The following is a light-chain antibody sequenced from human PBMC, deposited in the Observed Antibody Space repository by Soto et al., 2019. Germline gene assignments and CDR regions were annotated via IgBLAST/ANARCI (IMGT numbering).Light chain of an antibody. V-gene: IGKV3-20*01. Sequence: EIVLTQSPGTLSLSPGERATLSCRASQSVSSSYLAWYQQKPGQAPRLLIYGASSSATGIPDMFSGSGSGTDFTLTISRLEPEDFSVYYCQQYGSSPGYTFGQGTKLEIK. CDR2: GAS. J-gene: IGKJ2*01. CDR1: QSVSSSY. CDR3: QQYGSSPGYT.